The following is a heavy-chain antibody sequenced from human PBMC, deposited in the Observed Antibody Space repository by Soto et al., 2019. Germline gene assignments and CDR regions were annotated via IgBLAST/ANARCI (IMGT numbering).Heavy chain of an antibody. CDR2: INHSGST. J-gene: IGHJ4*02. Sequence: PSETLSLTCAVYGGSFSGYYWSWIRQPPGKGLEWIGEINHSGSTNYNPSLKSRVTISVDTSKNQFSLKLSSVTAADTAVYYCARLPYSSGWVYFDYWGQGTLATVSS. D-gene: IGHD6-19*01. V-gene: IGHV4-34*01. CDR1: GGSFSGYY. CDR3: ARLPYSSGWVYFDY.